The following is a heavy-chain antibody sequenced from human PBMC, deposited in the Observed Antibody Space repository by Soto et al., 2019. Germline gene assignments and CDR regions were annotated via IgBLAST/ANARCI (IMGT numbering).Heavy chain of an antibody. D-gene: IGHD3-3*01. V-gene: IGHV1-69*13. Sequence: ASVKVSCKAAGSTFSSYAISWVRRAPGQGLEWMGGIIPIFGTANYAQKFQGRVTITADESTSTAYMELSSLRSEDTAVYYCARGGRPKDFWSGYSPDDYDYGMDVWCQGSMFTVSS. J-gene: IGHJ6*02. CDR3: ARGGRPKDFWSGYSPDDYDYGMDV. CDR2: IIPIFGTA. CDR1: GSTFSSYA.